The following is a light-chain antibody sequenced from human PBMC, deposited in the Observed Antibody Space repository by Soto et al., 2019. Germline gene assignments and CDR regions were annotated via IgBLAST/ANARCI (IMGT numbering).Light chain of an antibody. Sequence: EIVLTQSPGTLSLSPGERATLSCRASQSISSSNLAWYQQKPGQAPRLLIYGTSNRATDIPDRFSGSGSGTDFALTISRLEPEDFVVYYCQQSGSSPLTFGGGTKVEIK. J-gene: IGKJ4*01. CDR2: GTS. V-gene: IGKV3-20*01. CDR3: QQSGSSPLT. CDR1: QSISSSN.